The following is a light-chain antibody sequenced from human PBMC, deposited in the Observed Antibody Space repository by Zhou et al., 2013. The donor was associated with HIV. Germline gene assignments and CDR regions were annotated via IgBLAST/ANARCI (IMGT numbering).Light chain of an antibody. Sequence: DIQMTQSPSSLSASVGDRVTISCRASQSISSYLNWYQQKLGQAPKLLIFAASSLQSGVPSRFRGSGSGTNFTLTISSLQPEDFATYYCQQSYSMPPLNFGGGTKVEIK. CDR3: QQSYSMPPLN. CDR1: QSISSY. J-gene: IGKJ4*01. CDR2: AAS. V-gene: IGKV1-39*01.